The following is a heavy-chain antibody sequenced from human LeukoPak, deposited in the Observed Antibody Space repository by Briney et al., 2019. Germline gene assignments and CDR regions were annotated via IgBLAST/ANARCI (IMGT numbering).Heavy chain of an antibody. J-gene: IGHJ4*02. CDR1: GGSISSYY. CDR3: ARDGEAAAGFFDY. CDR2: IYYSGST. Sequence: SETLSLTCTVSGGSISSYYWSWIRQPPGKGLEWIGYIYYSGSTNYNPSLKSRVTISVDTSKNQFSLKLSSVTAADTAVYYCARDGEAAAGFFDYWGQGTLVTVSS. V-gene: IGHV4-59*01. D-gene: IGHD6-13*01.